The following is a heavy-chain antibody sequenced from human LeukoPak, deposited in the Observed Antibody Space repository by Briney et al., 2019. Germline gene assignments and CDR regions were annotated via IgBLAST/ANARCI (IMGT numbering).Heavy chain of an antibody. CDR1: GGSISNYY. Sequence: SETLSLTCTVSGGSISNYYWNWIRQSPGKGLEWIGNIYYSGRTNYNPSLKSRVTISVDTSKNQFSLNLSSVTAADTAVYYCARAGYYDTSGLGRAFEIWSQGTMVTVSS. D-gene: IGHD3-22*01. CDR2: IYYSGRT. CDR3: ARAGYYDTSGLGRAFEI. J-gene: IGHJ3*02. V-gene: IGHV4-59*01.